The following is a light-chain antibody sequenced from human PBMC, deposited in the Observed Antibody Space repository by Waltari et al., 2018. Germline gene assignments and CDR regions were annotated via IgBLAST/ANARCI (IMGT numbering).Light chain of an antibody. V-gene: IGLV2-14*03. CDR2: DVS. CDR3: SSYTTSFTLV. Sequence: QSALTQPASVSGSPGQSITISCTGPSRDVGGYNSASCSPQHPGTAPKLMISDVSNRPSGISNRFSGSKSGNTASLTISGLQAEDEAHYYCSSYTTSFTLVFGGGTKLTVL. J-gene: IGLJ2*01. CDR1: SRDVGGYNS.